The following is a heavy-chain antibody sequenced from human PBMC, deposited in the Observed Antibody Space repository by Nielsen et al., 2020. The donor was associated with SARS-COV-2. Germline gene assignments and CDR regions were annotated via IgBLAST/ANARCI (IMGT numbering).Heavy chain of an antibody. D-gene: IGHD3-9*01. CDR1: GFTFSPYA. J-gene: IGHJ4*02. CDR3: AKGTGYYNFNYFFDY. Sequence: GGSLRLSCAASGFTFSPYAMNWVRQAPGKGLEWVSSISGSAGTTYYSDSVKGRFTISRDNSENTLYLQMNSLRAEDTAVYYCAKGTGYYNFNYFFDYWGQGTLVTVSS. CDR2: ISGSAGTT. V-gene: IGHV3-23*01.